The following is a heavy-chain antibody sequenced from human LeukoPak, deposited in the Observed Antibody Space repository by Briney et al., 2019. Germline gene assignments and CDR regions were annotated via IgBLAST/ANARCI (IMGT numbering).Heavy chain of an antibody. CDR3: ARDYDFWSYYFDY. CDR1: GLTFSSYW. Sequence: GGSLRLSCAASGLTFSSYWMSWVRQAPGKGLEWVANIKQDGSEKYYVDSVKGRFTISRDNAKNSLYLQMNSLRAEDTAVYYCARDYDFWSYYFDYWGQGTLVTVSS. CDR2: IKQDGSEK. J-gene: IGHJ4*02. D-gene: IGHD3-3*01. V-gene: IGHV3-7*01.